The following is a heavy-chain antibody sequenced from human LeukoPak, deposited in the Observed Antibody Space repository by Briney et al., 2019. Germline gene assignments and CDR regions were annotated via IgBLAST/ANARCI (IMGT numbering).Heavy chain of an antibody. V-gene: IGHV1-2*02. J-gene: IGHJ3*02. Sequence: ASVKVSCKASGYTFTDYYMHWVRQAPGQGLKWMGWINPNSGGTNYAQKFQGRVTMTRDTSISTAYMELSTLTSDDTAVYFCARDGAFDIWGQGTMVTVSS. CDR2: INPNSGGT. CDR1: GYTFTDYY. CDR3: ARDGAFDI.